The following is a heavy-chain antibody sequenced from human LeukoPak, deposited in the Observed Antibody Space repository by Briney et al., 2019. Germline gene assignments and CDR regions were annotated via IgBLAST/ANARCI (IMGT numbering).Heavy chain of an antibody. V-gene: IGHV4-38-2*01. CDR2: VYHSGTT. Sequence: PSETLSLTCAVSGYSISTGRYWGWIRQPPGKGLEWIGSVYHSGTTYYNPSLKSRLTISVDTSNNQFSLNLRSVTAAVTAVYYCARSLSTAGIDFWGQGTLVTVSS. CDR1: GYSISTGRY. D-gene: IGHD2-2*01. J-gene: IGHJ4*02. CDR3: ARSLSTAGIDF.